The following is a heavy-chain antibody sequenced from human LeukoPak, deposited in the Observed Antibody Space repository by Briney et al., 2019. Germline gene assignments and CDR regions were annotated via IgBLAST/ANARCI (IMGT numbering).Heavy chain of an antibody. Sequence: GGSLRLSCAASGFTFSSHSMNWVRQAPGKGLEWVSSISSSSYIYYADSVKGRFTISRDNAKNSLYLQMNSLRAEDTAVYYCARDVYVVRGVKRYYGMDVWGQGTTVTVSS. CDR1: GFTFSSHS. V-gene: IGHV3-21*01. J-gene: IGHJ6*02. CDR3: ARDVYVVRGVKRYYGMDV. CDR2: ISSSSYI. D-gene: IGHD3-10*01.